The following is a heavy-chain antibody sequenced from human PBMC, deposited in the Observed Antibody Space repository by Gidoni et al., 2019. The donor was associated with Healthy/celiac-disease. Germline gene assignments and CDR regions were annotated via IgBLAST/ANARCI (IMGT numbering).Heavy chain of an antibody. D-gene: IGHD6-13*01. Sequence: QVQLVQSGAEVTQPGASVKVSCKASGYTFTGYYMHWVRQAPGQGPERMGWINPNSGGRNYAQKFQSWVTMTRDTSISTAYMELSRLRADDTAVYYCARGRAAAGDFDYWGQGTLVTVSS. CDR3: ARGRAAAGDFDY. V-gene: IGHV1-2*04. CDR2: INPNSGGR. J-gene: IGHJ4*02. CDR1: GYTFTGYY.